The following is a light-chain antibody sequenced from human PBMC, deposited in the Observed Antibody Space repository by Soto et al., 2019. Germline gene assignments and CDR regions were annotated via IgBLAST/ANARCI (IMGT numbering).Light chain of an antibody. Sequence: QSVLTQPASVSGSPGQSITISCTGTSSDVGGYISVSWYQQHPGKAPKLMIYDVSNRPSGVSSRFSGSKSGNTASLTISGLQAEDEADYYCSSYTSSSTYVFGTGTKVTVL. V-gene: IGLV2-14*03. CDR1: SSDVGGYIS. CDR2: DVS. J-gene: IGLJ1*01. CDR3: SSYTSSSTYV.